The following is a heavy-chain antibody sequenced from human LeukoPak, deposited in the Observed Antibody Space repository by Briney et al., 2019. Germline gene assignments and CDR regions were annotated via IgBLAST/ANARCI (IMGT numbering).Heavy chain of an antibody. V-gene: IGHV3-53*01. Sequence: PGGSLRLSCGASGFTVSSNYMSWVRQAPGKGLEWVSVNYSGGSTYYAGSVKGRFTISRDNSKNTLYLQMNSLRAEDTAVYYCAGSGRIYSGGWYRFDYWGQGTLVTVSS. CDR1: GFTVSSNY. CDR2: NYSGGST. D-gene: IGHD6-19*01. J-gene: IGHJ4*02. CDR3: AGSGRIYSGGWYRFDY.